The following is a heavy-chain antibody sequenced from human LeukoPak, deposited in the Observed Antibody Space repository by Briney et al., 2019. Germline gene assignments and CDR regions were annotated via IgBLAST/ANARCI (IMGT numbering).Heavy chain of an antibody. D-gene: IGHD4-11*01. Sequence: PSETLSLTCTVSGGSISSSSYYWGWIRQPPGKGLEWIRSIYYSGSTYYNPSLKSRVTISVDTSKNQFSLKLSSVTAADTAVYYCARETMTTVTTDYFDYWGQGTLVTVSS. J-gene: IGHJ4*02. V-gene: IGHV4-39*02. CDR3: ARETMTTVTTDYFDY. CDR1: GGSISSSSYY. CDR2: IYYSGST.